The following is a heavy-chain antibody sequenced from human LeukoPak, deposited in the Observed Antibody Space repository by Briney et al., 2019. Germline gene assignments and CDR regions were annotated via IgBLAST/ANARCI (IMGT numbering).Heavy chain of an antibody. D-gene: IGHD5-18*01. J-gene: IGHJ4*02. Sequence: PGGSLRLSCAASGFTFSSYSMNWVRQAPGKGLEWVSSISSSSSYICYADSVKGRFTISRDNAKNSLYLQMNSLRAEDTAVYYCARAGVRWGYSYGYYFDYWGQGTLVTVSS. CDR1: GFTFSSYS. V-gene: IGHV3-21*01. CDR3: ARAGVRWGYSYGYYFDY. CDR2: ISSSSSYI.